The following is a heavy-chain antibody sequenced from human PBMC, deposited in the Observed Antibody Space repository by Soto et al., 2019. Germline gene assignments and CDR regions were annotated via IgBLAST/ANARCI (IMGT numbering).Heavy chain of an antibody. V-gene: IGHV1-18*01. CDR1: GYTFTSYG. CDR3: ARGWFGELEAFDI. Sequence: ASVKVSCKASGYTFTSYGISWVRQAPGQGLEWMGWISANSGNTNYAQKLQGRVTMTTDTSTSTAYMELRSLRYDDTAVYYCARGWFGELEAFDIWGQGTMVTVSS. J-gene: IGHJ3*02. D-gene: IGHD3-10*01. CDR2: ISANSGNT.